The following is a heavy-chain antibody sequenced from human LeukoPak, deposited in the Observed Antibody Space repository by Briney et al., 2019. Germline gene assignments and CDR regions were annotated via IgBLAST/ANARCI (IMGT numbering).Heavy chain of an antibody. Sequence: PGGSLRLSCAASGFTFSNYAMTWVRQAPGKGLEWVSAISGCGGSTYYADSVKGRFTISRDNSKNTLYLQMNSLRAEDTAIYYCAEEGENYAFDIWGQGTMVTVSS. D-gene: IGHD2-21*01. J-gene: IGHJ3*02. CDR1: GFTFSNYA. V-gene: IGHV3-23*01. CDR3: AEEGENYAFDI. CDR2: ISGCGGST.